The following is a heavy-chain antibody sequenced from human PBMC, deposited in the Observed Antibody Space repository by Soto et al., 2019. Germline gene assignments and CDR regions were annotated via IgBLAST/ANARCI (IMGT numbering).Heavy chain of an antibody. D-gene: IGHD1-1*01. CDR2: ISSSSSTI. CDR1: GFTFSSYS. V-gene: IGHV3-48*01. Sequence: PGGSLRLSCAASGFTFSSYSMNWVRQAPGKGLEWVSYISSSSSTIYYADSVKGRFTISRDNAKNSLYLQMNSLRAEDTAVYYCARARTNEYYYYYMDVWGKGTTVTISS. CDR3: ARARTNEYYYYYMDV. J-gene: IGHJ6*03.